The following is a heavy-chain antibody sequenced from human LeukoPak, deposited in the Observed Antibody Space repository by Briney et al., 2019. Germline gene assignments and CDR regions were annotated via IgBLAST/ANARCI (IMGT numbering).Heavy chain of an antibody. Sequence: GESLKISCQTSGFTFTDYWIGWVRQMPGKGLEWMGIIYPGDSDTKYSPSFRGQVTMSADKSTNTAYLQWGSLKASDTAMYFCARGHPSMATGFVYWGQRPRVTVSS. D-gene: IGHD6-6*01. CDR1: GFTFTDYW. V-gene: IGHV5-51*01. J-gene: IGHJ4*02. CDR3: ARGHPSMATGFVY. CDR2: IYPGDSDT.